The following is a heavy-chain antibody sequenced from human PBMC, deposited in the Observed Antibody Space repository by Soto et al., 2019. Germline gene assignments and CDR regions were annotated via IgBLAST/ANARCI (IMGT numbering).Heavy chain of an antibody. J-gene: IGHJ4*02. Sequence: SETMSLTCAVSGGSISGTSWWSWIRQSQGKGLEWIGEIYHSGSTNYNPTLKSRVSISVDTSKNQFSLEINSVTASDTAIYYCARDPGRAVALDWGEGTLVTVSS. CDR2: IYHSGST. CDR1: GGSISGTSW. CDR3: ARDPGRAVALD. D-gene: IGHD6-19*01. V-gene: IGHV4-4*02.